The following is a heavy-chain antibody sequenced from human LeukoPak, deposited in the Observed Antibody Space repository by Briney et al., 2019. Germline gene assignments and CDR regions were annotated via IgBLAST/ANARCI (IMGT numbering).Heavy chain of an antibody. J-gene: IGHJ3*02. V-gene: IGHV3-20*04. Sequence: GGSLRLSCAASGFTFDDYGMSWVRQAPGKGLEWVSGINWNGGSTGYADSVKGRFTISRDNAKNSLYLQMNSLRAEDTAVYYCARDRPAGDYSRGAFDIWGQGTMVTVSS. CDR2: INWNGGST. D-gene: IGHD2-15*01. CDR3: ARDRPAGDYSRGAFDI. CDR1: GFTFDDYG.